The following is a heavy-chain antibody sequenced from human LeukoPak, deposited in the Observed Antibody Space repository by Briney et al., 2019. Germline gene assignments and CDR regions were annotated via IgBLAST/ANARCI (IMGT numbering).Heavy chain of an antibody. D-gene: IGHD6-13*01. CDR1: GFTFSSYS. J-gene: IGHJ4*02. CDR3: ASMAARFDY. Sequence: PGGSLRLSCAASGFTFSSYSMNWVRQAPGKGLEWVSSISSSYIYYADSVKGRFTISRDNAKNSLYLQMNSLRAEDTAVYYCASMAARFDYWGQGTLVTVSS. V-gene: IGHV3-21*01. CDR2: ISSSYI.